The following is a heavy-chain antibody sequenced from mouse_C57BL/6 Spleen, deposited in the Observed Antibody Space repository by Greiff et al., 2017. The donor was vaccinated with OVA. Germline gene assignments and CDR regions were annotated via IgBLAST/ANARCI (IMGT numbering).Heavy chain of an antibody. J-gene: IGHJ2*01. CDR1: GYTFTSYW. V-gene: IGHV1-64*01. Sequence: QVQLQQSGAELVKPGASVKLSCKASGYTFTSYWMHWVKQRPGQGLEWIGMIHPNSGSTNYNEKFKSKATLTVDKSSSTAYMQLSSLTSEDSAVYYCARLGVYYDSFDYWGQGTTLTVSS. D-gene: IGHD2-4*01. CDR3: ARLGVYYDSFDY. CDR2: IHPNSGST.